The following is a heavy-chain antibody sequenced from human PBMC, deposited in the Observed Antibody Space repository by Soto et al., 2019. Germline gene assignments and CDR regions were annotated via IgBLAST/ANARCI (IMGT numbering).Heavy chain of an antibody. CDR1: GGSISSSSYY. CDR2: IYYSGST. CDR3: ARDGYCSSTSCYQPKNWFDP. J-gene: IGHJ5*02. D-gene: IGHD2-2*03. V-gene: IGHV4-39*01. Sequence: QLQLQESGPGLVKPSETLSLTCTVSGGSISSSSYYWGWIRQPPGKGLEWIGSIYYSGSTYYNPSLKSRVTISVDTSKNQFSLKLSSVTAADTAVYYCARDGYCSSTSCYQPKNWFDPWGQGTLVTVSS.